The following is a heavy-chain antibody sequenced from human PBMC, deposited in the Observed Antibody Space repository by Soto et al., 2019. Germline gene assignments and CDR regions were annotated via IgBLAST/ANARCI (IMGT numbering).Heavy chain of an antibody. Sequence: EVQLVESGGGLVQPGRSLRLSCAASGFTFDDYAMHWVRQAPGKGLERVSGISWNSGSIGYADSVKGRFTISRDNAKNSLYLQMNSLRAEDTALYYCAKGKHSSGWSDDAFDIWGQGTMVTVSS. D-gene: IGHD6-19*01. CDR2: ISWNSGSI. CDR3: AKGKHSSGWSDDAFDI. J-gene: IGHJ3*02. V-gene: IGHV3-9*01. CDR1: GFTFDDYA.